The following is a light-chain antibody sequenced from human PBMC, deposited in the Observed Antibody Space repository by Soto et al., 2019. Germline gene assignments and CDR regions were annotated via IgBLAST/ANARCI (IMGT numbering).Light chain of an antibody. CDR1: QSVSIK. Sequence: EVVLTHSPATLSVSPWERATLSCRASQSVSIKLAWYQQKPGQAPRLLIYDTSTRATGIPARFSGSGSGTEFTLTISSLQSEDFAVYYCQQYNKWPPITLGQGTRLEIK. J-gene: IGKJ5*01. V-gene: IGKV3-15*01. CDR2: DTS. CDR3: QQYNKWPPIT.